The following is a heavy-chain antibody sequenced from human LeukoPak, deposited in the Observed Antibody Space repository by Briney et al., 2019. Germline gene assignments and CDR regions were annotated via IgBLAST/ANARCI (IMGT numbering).Heavy chain of an antibody. Sequence: GASVKVSCKASGYTFTSYYMHWVRQAPGQGLEWMGIINPSGGSTSYAQKFQGRVTMTRDTSTSTVYMELSSLRSEDTAVYYCASGNGYNFRGLSMDDAFDIWGQGTMVTVSS. CDR1: GYTFTSYY. CDR3: ASGNGYNFRGLSMDDAFDI. D-gene: IGHD5-24*01. CDR2: INPSGGST. J-gene: IGHJ3*02. V-gene: IGHV1-46*03.